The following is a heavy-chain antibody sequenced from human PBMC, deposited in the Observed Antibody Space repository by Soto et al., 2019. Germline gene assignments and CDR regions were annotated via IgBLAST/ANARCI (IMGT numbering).Heavy chain of an antibody. J-gene: IGHJ4*02. D-gene: IGHD3-22*01. V-gene: IGHV5-51*01. CDR3: ARALDLYYYDSSGYYDY. CDR1: GYSFTSYW. CDR2: IYPGDSDT. Sequence: GESLKISCKGSGYSFTSYWIGWVRQMPGKGLEWMGIIYPGDSDTRYSPSFQGQVTISADKSISTAYLQWSSLKASDTAMYYCARALDLYYYDSSGYYDYWGQGTLVTVS.